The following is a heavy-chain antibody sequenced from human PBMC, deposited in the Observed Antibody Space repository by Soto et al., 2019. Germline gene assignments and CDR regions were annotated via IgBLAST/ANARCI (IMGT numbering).Heavy chain of an antibody. D-gene: IGHD3-16*01. V-gene: IGHV3-30-3*01. CDR2: ISYDGSNK. J-gene: IGHJ6*02. CDR3: ARDLGATPYYYYYGMDV. CDR1: GFTFSSYA. Sequence: PGGSLRLSCAASGFTFSSYAMHWVRQAPGKGLEWVAVISYDGSNKYYADSVKGRFTISRDNSKNTLYLQMNSLRAEDTAVYYCARDLGATPYYYYYGMDVWGQGTTVTVSS.